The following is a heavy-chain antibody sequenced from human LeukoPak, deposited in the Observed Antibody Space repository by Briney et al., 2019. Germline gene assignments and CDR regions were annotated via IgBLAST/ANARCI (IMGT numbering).Heavy chain of an antibody. CDR3: AGPPQAGPFDY. CDR1: GFIFSNYW. CDR2: IKQDGSEK. D-gene: IGHD6-19*01. Sequence: PGGSLRLSCAASGFIFSNYWMTWVRQAPGKGLEWVANIKQDGSEKNYVDSVKGRFTISRDNAKNSLYPQMNSLRAEDTAVYYCAGPPQAGPFDYWGQGTLVAVSS. V-gene: IGHV3-7*01. J-gene: IGHJ4*02.